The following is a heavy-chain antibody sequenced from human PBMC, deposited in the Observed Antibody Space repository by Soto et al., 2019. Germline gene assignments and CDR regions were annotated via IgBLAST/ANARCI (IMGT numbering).Heavy chain of an antibody. V-gene: IGHV3-23*01. CDR3: AGSRVEGLAAAGTVFFSV. CDR1: EFTFSSYA. CDR2: ISGSGGST. D-gene: IGHD6-13*01. Sequence: VGSLRLSCAASEFTFSSYAMSWVLKTPFKLLEWVSAISGSGGSTYYADSVKGRFTISRDNSKNTLYLQMNSLRAEDTAVYYCAGSRVEGLAAAGTVFFSVWGQGTLVTVSS. J-gene: IGHJ4*02.